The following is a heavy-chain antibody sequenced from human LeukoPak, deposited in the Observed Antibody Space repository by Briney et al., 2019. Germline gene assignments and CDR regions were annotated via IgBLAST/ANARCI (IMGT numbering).Heavy chain of an antibody. CDR3: ASFSNWYWMY. J-gene: IGHJ4*02. CDR1: GGSMITTYY. V-gene: IGHV4-59*08. CDR2: IYYTGST. Sequence: PSETLSLTCTVSGGSMITTYYWSWIRQPPGKGLEWIGYIYYTGSTNYNPSLKSRVTISLDTSKNQFSLKLSSVTAADTAMYYSASFSNWYWMYWGQGTLVTVSS. D-gene: IGHD1-7*01.